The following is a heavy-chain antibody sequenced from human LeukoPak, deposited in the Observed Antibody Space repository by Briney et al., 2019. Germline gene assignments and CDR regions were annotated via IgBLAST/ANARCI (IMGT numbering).Heavy chain of an antibody. D-gene: IGHD3-9*01. CDR3: ARGQRYFDWLLSHYFDY. Sequence: SETLSLTCTVSGGSISSSSYYWSWIRQPPGKGLEWIGYIYHSGSTYYNPSLKSRVTISVDTSKNQFSLKLSSVTAADTAVYYCARGQRYFDWLLSHYFDYWGQGTLVTVSS. CDR1: GGSISSSSYY. V-gene: IGHV4-30-2*01. J-gene: IGHJ4*02. CDR2: IYHSGST.